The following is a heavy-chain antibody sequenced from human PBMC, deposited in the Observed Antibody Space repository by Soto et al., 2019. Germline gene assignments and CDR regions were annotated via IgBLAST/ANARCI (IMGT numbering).Heavy chain of an antibody. V-gene: IGHV1-18*01. Sequence: GSVKGSCKASGYTLTSYGFTPGRQAPGQRHEWMGWISAYNGNTNYAQKLQGRVTMTTDTSTSTAYMELRSLRSDDTAVYYCARGPPSYYDSSGYYKYFDYWGQGTLVTVSS. CDR2: ISAYNGNT. J-gene: IGHJ4*02. D-gene: IGHD3-22*01. CDR3: ARGPPSYYDSSGYYKYFDY. CDR1: GYTLTSYG.